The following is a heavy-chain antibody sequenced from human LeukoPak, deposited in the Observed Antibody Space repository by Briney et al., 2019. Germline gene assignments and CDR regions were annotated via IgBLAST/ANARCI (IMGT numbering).Heavy chain of an antibody. CDR3: ARDSGTTGEVKFDP. Sequence: PSETLSLTCTASGGSISSYYWSWLRQPAGEGLEWIGRIYSSGSTDYNPSLKSRVTMSVDTSKNKFSLKLSSVTAADTAVYYCARDSGTTGEVKFDPWGQGTLVTVSS. CDR2: IYSSGST. CDR1: GGSISSYY. D-gene: IGHD3-10*01. V-gene: IGHV4-4*07. J-gene: IGHJ5*02.